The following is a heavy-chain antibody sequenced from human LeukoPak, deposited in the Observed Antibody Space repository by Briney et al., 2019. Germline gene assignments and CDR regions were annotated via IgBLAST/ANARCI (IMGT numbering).Heavy chain of an antibody. Sequence: ASETLSLTCTVSGGSISSSSYYWGWIRQPPGKGLGWIGSIYYSGSTYYNPSLKSRVTISVDTSKNQFSLKLSSVTAADTAVYYCADIRYSSGWYFDYWGQGTLVTVSS. D-gene: IGHD6-19*01. CDR3: ADIRYSSGWYFDY. V-gene: IGHV4-39*01. CDR1: GGSISSSSYY. CDR2: IYYSGST. J-gene: IGHJ4*02.